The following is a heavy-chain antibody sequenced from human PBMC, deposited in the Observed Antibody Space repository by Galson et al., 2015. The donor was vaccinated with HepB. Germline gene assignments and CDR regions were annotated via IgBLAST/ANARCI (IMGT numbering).Heavy chain of an antibody. D-gene: IGHD3-3*01. CDR3: ARDPNYDFWSGYFKVPNYYYYYGMDV. V-gene: IGHV3-30-3*01. Sequence: SLRLSCAASGFTFSSYAMHWVRQAPGKGLEWVAVISYDGSNKYYADSVKGRFTISRDNSKNTLYLQMNSLRAEDTAVYYCARDPNYDFWSGYFKVPNYYYYYGMDVWGQGTTVTVSS. J-gene: IGHJ6*02. CDR1: GFTFSSYA. CDR2: ISYDGSNK.